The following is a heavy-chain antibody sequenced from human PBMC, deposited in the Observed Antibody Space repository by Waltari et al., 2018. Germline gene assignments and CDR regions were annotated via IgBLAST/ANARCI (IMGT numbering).Heavy chain of an antibody. D-gene: IGHD3-3*01. CDR1: GGSISSGYW. V-gene: IGHV4-4*02. CDR3: ARGIYGVVVLDS. CDR2: IDHNGRT. Sequence: SGTLSLICAVSGGSISSGYWWSWVRQPPGKGMEWIGEIDHNGRTKYNPSLKSRVTMSVDKSKSQISLRMTSVTAADTAMYYCARGIYGVVVLDSWGQGAPVTVSS. J-gene: IGHJ4*02.